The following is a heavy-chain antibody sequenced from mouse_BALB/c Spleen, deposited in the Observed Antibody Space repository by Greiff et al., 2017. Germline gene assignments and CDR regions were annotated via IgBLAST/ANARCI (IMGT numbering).Heavy chain of an antibody. CDR1: GFTFSSYA. CDR3: ARDYYDYVDVMDY. J-gene: IGHJ4*01. CDR2: ISSGGSYT. V-gene: IGHV5-9-1*01. Sequence: EVMLVESGGGLVKPGGSLKLSCAASGFTFSSYAMSWVRQTPEKRLEWVATISSGGSYTYYPDSVKGRFTISRDNAKNTLYLQMSSLRSEDTAMYYCARDYYDYVDVMDYWGQGTSVTVSS. D-gene: IGHD2-4*01.